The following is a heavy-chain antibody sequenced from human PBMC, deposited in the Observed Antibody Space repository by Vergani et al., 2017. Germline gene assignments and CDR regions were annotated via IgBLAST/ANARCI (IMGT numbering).Heavy chain of an antibody. CDR1: GFTFSSYG. Sequence: QVQLVESGGGVVQPGRSLRLSCAASGFTFSSYGMHWVRQAPGKGLEWVAVISYDGSNKYYADSVKGRFTISRDNSKNTLYLQMNSLRAEDTAVYYCAKARIAVAVTGDYWGQGTLVTVSS. J-gene: IGHJ4*02. V-gene: IGHV3-30*18. CDR3: AKARIAVAVTGDY. CDR2: ISYDGSNK. D-gene: IGHD6-19*01.